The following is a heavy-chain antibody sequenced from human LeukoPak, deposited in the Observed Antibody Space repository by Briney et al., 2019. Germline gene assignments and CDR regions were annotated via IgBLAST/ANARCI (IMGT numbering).Heavy chain of an antibody. D-gene: IGHD6-19*01. J-gene: IGHJ4*02. Sequence: SVKVSCKASGGTFSSYAISWVRQAPGQGLEWMGGIIPIFGTANYAQKFQGRVTITADKSTYTAYMELSSLTSEDTAVYYCAREGRYSSGWYGEVDYWGQGTLVTVSS. CDR3: AREGRYSSGWYGEVDY. CDR2: IIPIFGTA. V-gene: IGHV1-69*06. CDR1: GGTFSSYA.